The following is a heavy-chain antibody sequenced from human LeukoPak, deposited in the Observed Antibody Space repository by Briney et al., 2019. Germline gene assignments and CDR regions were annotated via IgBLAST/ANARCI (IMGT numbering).Heavy chain of an antibody. Sequence: SETLSLTCAVSGGSFSGYYWTWIRQPPGKGLEWIGEINHSGSANYNPSLMSRVTISLDTSKNQFSLKLSSVTAADTAVYYCARTVDTFNFDYWGQGTLVTVSS. D-gene: IGHD2/OR15-2a*01. CDR2: INHSGSA. V-gene: IGHV4-34*01. CDR1: GGSFSGYY. J-gene: IGHJ4*02. CDR3: ARTVDTFNFDY.